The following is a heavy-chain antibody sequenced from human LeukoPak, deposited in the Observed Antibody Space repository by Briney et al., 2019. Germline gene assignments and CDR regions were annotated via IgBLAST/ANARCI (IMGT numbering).Heavy chain of an antibody. CDR2: ISGSGGST. CDR1: GFTFSSYA. J-gene: IGHJ1*01. D-gene: IGHD2-21*02. V-gene: IGHV3-23*01. Sequence: GGSLRLSCAATGFTFSSYAMSWVRQAPGKGLEWVSAISGSGGSTYYADSVKGRFTISRDNSKNTLYLQMNSLRAEDTAVYYCAKDRVVTAIPFAEYFQHWGQGTLVTVSS. CDR3: AKDRVVTAIPFAEYFQH.